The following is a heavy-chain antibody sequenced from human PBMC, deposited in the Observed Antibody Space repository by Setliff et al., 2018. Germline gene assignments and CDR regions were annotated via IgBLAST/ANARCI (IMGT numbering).Heavy chain of an antibody. CDR1: GFTFSDSA. CDR2: IWFDGSNE. Sequence: GSLRLSCAASGFTFSDSAMHWVRQAPGRGLEWVAFIWFDGSNEYYADSVKGRFTISRDNSKNTLYPQMNSLRPEDTAVYYCARTCSGSGCYAGLESWGQGTPVTVSS. V-gene: IGHV3-30*02. J-gene: IGHJ4*02. D-gene: IGHD2-15*01. CDR3: ARTCSGSGCYAGLES.